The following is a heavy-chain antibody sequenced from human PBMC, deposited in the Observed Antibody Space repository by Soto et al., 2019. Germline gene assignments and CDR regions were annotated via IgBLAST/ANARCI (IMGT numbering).Heavy chain of an antibody. CDR3: ARQIYDSDSGPNFQYYFDS. J-gene: IGHJ4*02. CDR1: GYSFAGYW. D-gene: IGHD3-22*01. Sequence: VASLGISCKVSGYSFAGYWITWVRQKPGKGLEWMGRIDPSDSQTYYSPSFRGHVTISATKSITTVFLQWSSLRASDTAMYYCARQIYDSDSGPNFQYYFDSWGQGTLVTVSS. CDR2: IDPSDSQT. V-gene: IGHV5-10-1*01.